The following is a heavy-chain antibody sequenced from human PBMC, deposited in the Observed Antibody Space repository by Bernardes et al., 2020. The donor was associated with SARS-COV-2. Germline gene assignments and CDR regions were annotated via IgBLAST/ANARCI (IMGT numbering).Heavy chain of an antibody. D-gene: IGHD3-10*01. J-gene: IGHJ5*02. CDR2: ISIGGIKT. Sequence: GGSLRLSCAASGFTFSTFGMSWVRQASGKGLEWVSGISIGGIKTYYRDSVKGRFTVSRDDSKNTLYLQMNSLTAEDTAVYYCVTGVSLLGASWGQGTLVIVSS. V-gene: IGHV3-23*01. CDR3: VTGVSLLGAS. CDR1: GFTFSTFG.